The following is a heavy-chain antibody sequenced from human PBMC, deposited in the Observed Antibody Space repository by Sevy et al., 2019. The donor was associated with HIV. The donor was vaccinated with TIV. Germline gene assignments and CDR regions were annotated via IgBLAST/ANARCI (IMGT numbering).Heavy chain of an antibody. CDR1: GYTFIKHP. V-gene: IGHV1-18*01. CDR2: IGTYNGET. J-gene: IGHJ4*02. CDR3: ARDSDGSGRYYLDYFDS. Sequence: GSVKVSCKTSGYTFIKHPLSWVRQAPGQGLEWMGCIGTYNGETKYAQKFQGRATMTTDTSTSTAYMELRSLRSDDTAVYYCARDSDGSGRYYLDYFDSWGQGTLVTVSS. D-gene: IGHD3-22*01.